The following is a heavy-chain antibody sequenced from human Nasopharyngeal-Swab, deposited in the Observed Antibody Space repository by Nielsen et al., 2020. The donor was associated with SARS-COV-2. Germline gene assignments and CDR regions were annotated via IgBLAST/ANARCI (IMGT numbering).Heavy chain of an antibody. CDR1: GYTFTSYA. J-gene: IGHJ4*02. CDR3: ARDLSGNYDSSGPDY. Sequence: ASVKVSCKASGYTFTSYAMHWVRQAPGQRLEWMGWINAGNGNTKYSQKFQGRVTITRDTSASTAYMELSSLRSEDTAVYYCARDLSGNYDSSGPDYWGQGTLVTVSS. V-gene: IGHV1-3*01. D-gene: IGHD3-22*01. CDR2: INAGNGNT.